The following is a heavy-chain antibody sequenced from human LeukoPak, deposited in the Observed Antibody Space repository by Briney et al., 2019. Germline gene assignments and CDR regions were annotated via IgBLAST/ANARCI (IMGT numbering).Heavy chain of an antibody. CDR1: DGSISSNGYY. J-gene: IGHJ4*02. V-gene: IGHV4-39*01. CDR2: IYYSGST. D-gene: IGHD4-11*01. CDR3: AISPGSKYDY. Sequence: SETLSLTCTVSDGSISSNGYYWGWIRQPPGKGLELIGSIYYSGSTFYNPSLKSRVTLSVDTSKNQFSLKLNSVTAADTAVYYCAISPGSKYDYWGQGTLVTVSS.